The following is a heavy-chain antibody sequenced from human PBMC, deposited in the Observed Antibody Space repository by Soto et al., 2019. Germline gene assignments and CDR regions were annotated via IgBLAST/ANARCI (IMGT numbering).Heavy chain of an antibody. J-gene: IGHJ5*02. CDR3: ARDSDYGDNWFDP. V-gene: IGHV1-69*08. D-gene: IGHD4-17*01. CDR1: GGTFSSYT. Sequence: QVQLVQSGAEVKKPGSSVKVSCKASGGTFSSYTISWVRQAPGQGLEWMGRIITILGIANYAQQFQGRVTITADKSTSTAYMELSSLRSEDTAVYYCARDSDYGDNWFDPWGQGTLVTVSS. CDR2: IITILGIA.